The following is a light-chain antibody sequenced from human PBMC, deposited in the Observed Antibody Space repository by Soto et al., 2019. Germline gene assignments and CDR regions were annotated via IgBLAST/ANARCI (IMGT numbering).Light chain of an antibody. CDR3: QQHAHWPLT. V-gene: IGKV3-11*01. CDR1: QSVNSY. J-gene: IGKJ4*01. CDR2: DTS. Sequence: EIVLTQSPGTLSLSPGERATLSCRASQSVNSYLAWYQQKPGQVPRLLIYDTSNRATGIPARFSGSGSGTDFTLTISSLEPEDFAVYYCQQHAHWPLTFGGGTKVDIK.